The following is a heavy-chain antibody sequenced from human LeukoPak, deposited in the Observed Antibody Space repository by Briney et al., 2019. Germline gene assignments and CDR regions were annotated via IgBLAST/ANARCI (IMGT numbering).Heavy chain of an antibody. CDR2: IYHSGST. CDR3: ARVETYYDLWSGPNWFDP. V-gene: IGHV4-4*02. D-gene: IGHD3-3*01. CDR1: GGSISSSNW. J-gene: IGHJ5*02. Sequence: SETLSLTCAVSGGSISSSNWWSWVRQPPGKGLEWIGEIYHSGSTNYNPSLKSRVTISVDESKNQFSLKLSSVTAADTAVYYCARVETYYDLWSGPNWFDPWGQGTLVTVSS.